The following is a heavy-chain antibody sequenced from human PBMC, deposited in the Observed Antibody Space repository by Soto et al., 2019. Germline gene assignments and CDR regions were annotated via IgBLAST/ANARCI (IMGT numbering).Heavy chain of an antibody. J-gene: IGHJ6*02. D-gene: IGHD6-13*01. CDR3: ARERWVIAAAGTDYYGMDG. Sequence: ASVKVSCKASGYTFTGYYMHWVRQAPGQGLEWMGWINPNSGGTNYAQKFQGWVTMTRDTSISTACMELSRLRSDDTAVYYCARERWVIAAAGTDYYGMDGWGQGTTVTVSS. CDR2: INPNSGGT. V-gene: IGHV1-2*04. CDR1: GYTFTGYY.